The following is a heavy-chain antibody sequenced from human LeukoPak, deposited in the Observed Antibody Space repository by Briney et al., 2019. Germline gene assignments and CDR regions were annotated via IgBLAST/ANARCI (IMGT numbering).Heavy chain of an antibody. Sequence: SETLSLTCTVSGGSISSHYWSWIRQPPGKGLEWIGEGSESGGTKFNPSLKSRVTISADTSKNQFSLKLNSVTAADTAVYYCAKNGQSGFSFDPWGQGTLVTVSS. CDR3: AKNGQSGFSFDP. CDR1: GGSISSHY. CDR2: GSESGGT. V-gene: IGHV4-34*01. J-gene: IGHJ5*02. D-gene: IGHD3-3*01.